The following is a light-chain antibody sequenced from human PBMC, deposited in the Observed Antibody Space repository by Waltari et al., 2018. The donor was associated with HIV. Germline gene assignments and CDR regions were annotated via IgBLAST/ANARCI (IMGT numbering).Light chain of an antibody. CDR2: DDS. Sequence: SYVLHQPPSVSVAPGQTARITCGGNNIGRNSVHWYQQKPGQAPVLVVDDDSDRPSGIPERFSGSNSGNTATLTISRVEAGDEADYYCQVWDSSSDLVVFGGGTKLTVL. CDR1: NIGRNS. V-gene: IGLV3-21*02. CDR3: QVWDSSSDLVV. J-gene: IGLJ2*01.